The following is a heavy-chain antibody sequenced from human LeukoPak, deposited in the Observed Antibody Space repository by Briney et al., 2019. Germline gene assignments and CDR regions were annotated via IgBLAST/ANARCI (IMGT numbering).Heavy chain of an antibody. D-gene: IGHD3-22*01. CDR3: ARGRGVHDSHTYDYFDY. CDR2: INPAGGST. J-gene: IGHJ4*02. V-gene: IGHV1-46*01. CDR1: GYTFTSYY. Sequence: ASVKVPCTASGYTFTSYYIHWVRQAPGQGLEWMGIINPAGGSTTYAQKFQGSRLTLTRDTSTSTVYMEPSSLRSEDTAVYHCARGRGVHDSHTYDYFDYWGQGSLVTVSS.